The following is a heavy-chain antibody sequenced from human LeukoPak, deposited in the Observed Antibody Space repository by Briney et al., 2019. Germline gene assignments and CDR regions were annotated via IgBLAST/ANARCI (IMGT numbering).Heavy chain of an antibody. Sequence: PGGSLRLSCAASGFTFSSYSMNWVRQAPEKGLEGVSSISSSSSYIYYADSVKGRFTISRDNAKNSLYLQMNSLRAEDTAVYYCARDGGSDYDYVWGSYRYPDAFDMWGQGTMVTVSS. CDR3: ARDGGSDYDYVWGSYRYPDAFDM. V-gene: IGHV3-21*01. CDR2: ISSSSSYI. J-gene: IGHJ3*02. CDR1: GFTFSSYS. D-gene: IGHD3-16*02.